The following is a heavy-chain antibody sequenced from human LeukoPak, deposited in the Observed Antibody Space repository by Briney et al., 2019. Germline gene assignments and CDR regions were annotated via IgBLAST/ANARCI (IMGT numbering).Heavy chain of an antibody. CDR1: GYTFTNNW. J-gene: IGHJ6*04. V-gene: IGHV1-69*10. CDR2: FIPILGTA. Sequence: SVKVSCKASGYTFTNNWMHWVRQAPGQGLEWMGVFIPILGTANSTQKFQDRVTITADISTNTVYMELSSLRSEDTAVYFCAGIPVFGVVLHQEPVWGKGTTVTVSS. D-gene: IGHD3-3*01. CDR3: AGIPVFGVVLHQEPV.